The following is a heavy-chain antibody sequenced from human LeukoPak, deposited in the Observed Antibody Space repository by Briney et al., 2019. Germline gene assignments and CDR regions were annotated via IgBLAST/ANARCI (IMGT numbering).Heavy chain of an antibody. CDR1: GFTFSNAG. J-gene: IGHJ4*02. Sequence: GGSLRLSCAASGFTFSNAGMSWVRQAPGKGLEWVGRIKSKTDGGTPDYAAPGKGRFTIAIYDSKNTLYLQMNSLNTEDTAVYYCTTDGSSGWPSRRFDYWGQGTLVTVSS. D-gene: IGHD6-19*01. CDR3: TTDGSSGWPSRRFDY. CDR2: IKSKTDGGTP. V-gene: IGHV3-15*01.